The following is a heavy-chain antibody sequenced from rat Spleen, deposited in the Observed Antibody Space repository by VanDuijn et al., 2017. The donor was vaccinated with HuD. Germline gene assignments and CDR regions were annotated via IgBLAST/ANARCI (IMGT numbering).Heavy chain of an antibody. Sequence: QVQLMESGPGLVQPSETLSLTCTVSGFSLTSYNVHWVRQSPGKGLEWMGIMWTGGSADYNSALKSRLSITRDTSKSQVFLKMNSLQTEDTATYYCARELPGYNPFDYWGQGVMVTVSS. CDR2: MWTGGSA. D-gene: IGHD1-4*01. CDR3: ARELPGYNPFDY. V-gene: IGHV2-45*01. CDR1: GFSLTSYN. J-gene: IGHJ2*01.